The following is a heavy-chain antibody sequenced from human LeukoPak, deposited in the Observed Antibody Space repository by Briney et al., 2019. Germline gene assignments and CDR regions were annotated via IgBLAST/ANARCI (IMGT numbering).Heavy chain of an antibody. CDR2: ISYSGST. J-gene: IGHJ3*01. CDR3: AREYSSSSGRRAFDV. Sequence: PSETLSLTCTVSGGSISSSRYYWGWIRQPPGKGLDWIGSISYSGSTYYNPSLKSRVTISVDTSKNQFSLKLSSVTAADTAVYYCAREYSSSSGRRAFDVWGQGTMVTVSS. D-gene: IGHD6-6*01. V-gene: IGHV4-39*07. CDR1: GGSISSSRYY.